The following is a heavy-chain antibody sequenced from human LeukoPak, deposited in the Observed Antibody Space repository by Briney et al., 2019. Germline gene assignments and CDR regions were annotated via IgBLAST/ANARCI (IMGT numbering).Heavy chain of an antibody. Sequence: ASVKVSCKASGYTFTGYNIHWVRQAPGQGLEWMGIINPSGGSTSYAQKFQGRVTMTRDTSTSTVYMGLSSLRSEDTAVYYCARDEPGIAVAGIGVSWGQGTLVTVSS. V-gene: IGHV1-46*03. CDR3: ARDEPGIAVAGIGVS. CDR2: INPSGGST. J-gene: IGHJ5*02. CDR1: GYTFTGYN. D-gene: IGHD6-19*01.